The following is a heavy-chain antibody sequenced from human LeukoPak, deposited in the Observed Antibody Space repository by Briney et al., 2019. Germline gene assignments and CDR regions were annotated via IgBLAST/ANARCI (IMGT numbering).Heavy chain of an antibody. V-gene: IGHV4-34*01. D-gene: IGHD2-2*01. CDR2: INHSGSL. Sequence: SETLSLTCAVYGGSFSGYSWNWFRQPPGKGLEWIGEINHSGSLNYNPSLKSRVTILVDTSKKQFSLKVTSVTAADTAVYFCARGPDILILPAATPSSFYDMDVWGQGTTVIVSS. CDR1: GGSFSGYS. CDR3: ARGPDILILPAATPSSFYDMDV. J-gene: IGHJ6*02.